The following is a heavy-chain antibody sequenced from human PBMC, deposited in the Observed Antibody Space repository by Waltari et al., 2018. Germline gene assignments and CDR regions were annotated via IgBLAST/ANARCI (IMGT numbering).Heavy chain of an antibody. J-gene: IGHJ4*02. Sequence: EVQLVQSGAEVKTPGESLTISCTGSVYSFTSYWIGWVRQMPGKGLEWMGIIYPGDSDTRYSPSFQGQVTISADKSISTAYLQWSSLKASDTAMYYCARRGSYCSGGSCFDYWGQGTLVTVSS. CDR2: IYPGDSDT. D-gene: IGHD2-15*01. V-gene: IGHV5-51*01. CDR3: ARRGSYCSGGSCFDY. CDR1: VYSFTSYW.